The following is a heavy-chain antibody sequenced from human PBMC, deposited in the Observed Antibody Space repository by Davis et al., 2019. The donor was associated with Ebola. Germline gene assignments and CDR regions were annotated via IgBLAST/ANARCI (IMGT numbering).Heavy chain of an antibody. CDR3: ARHAAYCDPATCFSFDD. Sequence: SETLSLTCAVSGDSVSSRNWWSWVRQSPGKGLEWIASFRHGGRTFCNSSLESRLTVSADTSSNQVSLKLSSVTAADTALYFCARHAAYCDPATCFSFDDWGQGTLVTVSS. V-gene: IGHV4-55*07. J-gene: IGHJ4*02. CDR1: GDSVSSRNW. D-gene: IGHD2-21*01. CDR2: FRHGGRT.